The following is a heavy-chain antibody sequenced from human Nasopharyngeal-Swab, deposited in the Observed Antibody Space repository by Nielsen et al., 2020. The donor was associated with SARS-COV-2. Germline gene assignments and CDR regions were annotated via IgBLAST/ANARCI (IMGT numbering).Heavy chain of an antibody. V-gene: IGHV3-23*01. CDR2: ISGSGGST. CDR3: AKVPLFYGEGGLFDY. Sequence: GESLKISCAASGFTFSSYAMSWVRQAPGKGLEWVSAISGSGGSTYYADSVKGRFTISRDNFKNTLYLQMNSLGAEDTAVYYCAKVPLFYGEGGLFDYWGQGTLVTISS. J-gene: IGHJ4*02. D-gene: IGHD3-10*01. CDR1: GFTFSSYA.